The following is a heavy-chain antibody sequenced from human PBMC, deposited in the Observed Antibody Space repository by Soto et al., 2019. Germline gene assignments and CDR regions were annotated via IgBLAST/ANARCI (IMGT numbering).Heavy chain of an antibody. CDR3: AMPGGGDGFGELYDAFDI. CDR2: IYHSGST. Sequence: QVQLQESGPGLVKPSGTLSLTCAVSSGSISSSNWWSWVRQPPGKGLEWIGEIYHSGSTNYNPSLKSRVTISVDKSKNQFSLKLSSVTAADTAVYYCAMPGGGDGFGELYDAFDIWGQGTMVTVSS. V-gene: IGHV4-4*02. J-gene: IGHJ3*02. CDR1: SGSISSSNW. D-gene: IGHD3-10*01.